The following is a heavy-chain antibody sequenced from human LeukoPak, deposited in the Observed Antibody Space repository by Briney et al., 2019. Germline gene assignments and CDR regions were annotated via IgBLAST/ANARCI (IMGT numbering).Heavy chain of an antibody. CDR1: GGSFSGYY. D-gene: IGHD3-22*01. CDR3: ARGEYDSSGYYGR. CDR2: INHSGST. J-gene: IGHJ4*02. V-gene: IGHV4-34*01. Sequence: SETLSLTCAVYGGSFSGYYWSWIRQSPGKGLEWIGEINHSGSTNYNPSLKSRVTISVDTSKNQFSLKLSSVTAADTAVYYCARGEYDSSGYYGRWGQGTLVTVSS.